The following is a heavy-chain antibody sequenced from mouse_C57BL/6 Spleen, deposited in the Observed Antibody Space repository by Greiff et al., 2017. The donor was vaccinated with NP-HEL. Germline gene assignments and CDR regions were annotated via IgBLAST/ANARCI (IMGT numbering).Heavy chain of an antibody. Sequence: VQLQQSGAELVKPGASVKISCKASGYAFSSYWMNWVKQRPGPGLEWIGQIYPGDGDPNYNGKFKGKATLTAAKSSSTAYMQLSSLTSEDSAVYFCARVTTVVAFDYWGQGTTLTVSS. V-gene: IGHV1-80*01. CDR1: GYAFSSYW. J-gene: IGHJ2*01. CDR3: ARVTTVVAFDY. D-gene: IGHD1-1*01. CDR2: IYPGDGDP.